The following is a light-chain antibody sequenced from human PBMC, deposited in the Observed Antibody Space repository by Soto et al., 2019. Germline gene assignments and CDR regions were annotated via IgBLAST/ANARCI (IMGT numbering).Light chain of an antibody. V-gene: IGKV3-11*01. CDR3: QHRSNWTPIT. CDR1: QSVSSY. J-gene: IGKJ5*01. CDR2: DAS. Sequence: DIVFTQSPATLSLSLGARATLSFRASQSVSSYLAWYQQKRGQAPRLVIYDASTRATGIRSRFSCSGSGTDFTLTISSPDPEHFAVYTCQHRSNWTPITFGQGTRLEIK.